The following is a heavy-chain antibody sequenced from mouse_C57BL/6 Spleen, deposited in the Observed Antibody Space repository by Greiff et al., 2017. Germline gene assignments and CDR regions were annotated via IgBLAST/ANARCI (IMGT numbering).Heavy chain of an antibody. V-gene: IGHV1-55*01. D-gene: IGHD1-1*01. CDR2: IYPGSGST. CDR1: GYTFTSYW. CDR3: ARFTAVVARDIDY. Sequence: QVQLQQSGAELVKPGASVKMSCKASGYTFTSYWITWVKQRPGQGLEWIGDIYPGSGSTNYNEKFKSKATLTVDTSSSTAYMQLNSLTSEDSAVYYCARFTAVVARDIDYWGQGTTLTVSS. J-gene: IGHJ2*01.